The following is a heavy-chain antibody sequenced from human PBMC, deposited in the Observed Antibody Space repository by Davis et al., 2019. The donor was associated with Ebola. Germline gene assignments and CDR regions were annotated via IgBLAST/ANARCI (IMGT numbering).Heavy chain of an antibody. D-gene: IGHD6-19*01. Sequence: GESLKISCAASGFTFSSYGMSWVRQAPGKGLEWLSAISGAGGSTYYADSVKGRFTISRDNSKNTLSLQMDSLRAEDTAVYYCAKVGYGWYYYFDSWGPGTLVTVSS. V-gene: IGHV3-23*01. J-gene: IGHJ4*02. CDR1: GFTFSSYG. CDR3: AKVGYGWYYYFDS. CDR2: ISGAGGST.